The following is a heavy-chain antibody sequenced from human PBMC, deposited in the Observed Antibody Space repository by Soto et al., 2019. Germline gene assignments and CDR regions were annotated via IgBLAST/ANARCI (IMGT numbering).Heavy chain of an antibody. Sequence: EVQLLESGGGLVQPGGSLRLSCAASGFTFSNYAMSWVRQAPGKGLEWVSAISGSGSSTYYADSVKGRFTISRDNSKNTLYLQMNSLRVEGTAVYYCAKSIAAAGPPYWGQGTLVTVSS. V-gene: IGHV3-23*01. D-gene: IGHD6-13*01. CDR2: ISGSGSST. CDR3: AKSIAAAGPPY. CDR1: GFTFSNYA. J-gene: IGHJ4*02.